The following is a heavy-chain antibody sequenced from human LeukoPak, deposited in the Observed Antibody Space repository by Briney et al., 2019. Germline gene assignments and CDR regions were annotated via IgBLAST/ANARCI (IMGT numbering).Heavy chain of an antibody. CDR1: GYTFTGYY. V-gene: IGHV1-2*06. CDR2: INPNSGGT. D-gene: IGHD2-2*01. Sequence: GASVKVSCKASGYTFTGYYMHWVRQAPGQGLEWMGRINPNSGGTNYAQKFQGRVTMTRDTSISTAYMELSRLRSDDTAVYYCARATLDCSSTSCQRGFDYWGQGTLVTVSS. CDR3: ARATLDCSSTSCQRGFDY. J-gene: IGHJ4*02.